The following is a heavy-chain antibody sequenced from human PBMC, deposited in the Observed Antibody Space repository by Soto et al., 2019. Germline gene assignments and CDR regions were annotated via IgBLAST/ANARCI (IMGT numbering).Heavy chain of an antibody. J-gene: IGHJ4*02. CDR3: ARSHRGTMVRGVTHFDY. CDR1: GGTFSSYT. Sequence: GASVKVSCKASGGTFSSYTISWVRQAPGQGLEWMGRIIPILGIANYAQKFQGRVTITADKSTSTAYMELSSLRSEDTAVYYCARSHRGTMVRGVTHFDYWGQGTLVTVSS. V-gene: IGHV1-69*02. CDR2: IIPILGIA. D-gene: IGHD3-10*01.